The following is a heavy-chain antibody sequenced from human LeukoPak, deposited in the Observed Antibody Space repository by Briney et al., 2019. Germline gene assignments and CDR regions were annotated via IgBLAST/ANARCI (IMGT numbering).Heavy chain of an antibody. CDR3: ARGHSSVEEAAAGYYFDY. J-gene: IGHJ4*02. CDR2: FDPEHGET. D-gene: IGHD6-13*01. Sequence: ASVKVSCKVSTYTLTELPIHWVRQAPGKGLEWMGGFDPEHGETIYAQKFQGRVIMTEDTSTDTAYMELSGLRSEDTAVYYCARGHSSVEEAAAGYYFDYWGQGTLVTVSS. CDR1: TYTLTELP. V-gene: IGHV1-24*01.